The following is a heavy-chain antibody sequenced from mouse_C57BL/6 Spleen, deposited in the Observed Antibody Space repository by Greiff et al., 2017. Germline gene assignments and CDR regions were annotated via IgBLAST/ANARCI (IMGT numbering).Heavy chain of an antibody. CDR3: ARQYEYDVIYDMDY. CDR1: GFTFRYYY. Sequence: EVKLLESGGGLVKPGGSLKLSCAASGFTFRYYYMSWVRQTPEKRLEWVATISNDGSNTYYPDTLKRRFIISRDNAKNTLYLQMSSLKSEDTATYNWARQYEYDVIYDMDYWGQGTAGTVSS. D-gene: IGHD2-4*01. V-gene: IGHV5-6*03. J-gene: IGHJ4*01. CDR2: ISNDGSNT.